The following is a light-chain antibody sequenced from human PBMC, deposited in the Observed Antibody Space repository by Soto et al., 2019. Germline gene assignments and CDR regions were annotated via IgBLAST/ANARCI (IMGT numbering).Light chain of an antibody. CDR3: SSYTSSNTYV. CDR1: SSDVGGYDY. V-gene: IGLV2-14*01. CDR2: EVS. Sequence: QSALTQPASVSGSPGQSITISCTGTSSDVGGYDYVSWYQQYPGKAPKFMIYEVSNRPSGVSNRFSGSKSGNTASLTIPGPQAEDEADYYCSSYTSSNTYVFGTGTKVTVL. J-gene: IGLJ1*01.